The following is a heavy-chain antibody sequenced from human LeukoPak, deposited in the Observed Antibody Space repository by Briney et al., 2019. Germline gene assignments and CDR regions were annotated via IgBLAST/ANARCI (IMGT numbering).Heavy chain of an antibody. CDR1: GFTLSSYW. Sequence: GGSLRLSCAASGFTLSSYWMSWVRQAPGKGLEWVAKINEDGSDKYYVDSVKGRFTISRDNAKNSLYLQMNSLRAEETAVYVYYCARDSLAGAFFEYWGQGTLVTVSS. D-gene: IGHD6-13*01. V-gene: IGHV3-7*01. J-gene: IGHJ4*02. CDR2: INEDGSDK. CDR3: ARDSLAGAFFEY.